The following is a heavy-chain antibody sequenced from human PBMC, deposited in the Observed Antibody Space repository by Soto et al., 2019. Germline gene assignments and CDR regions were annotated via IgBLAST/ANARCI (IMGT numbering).Heavy chain of an antibody. Sequence: QVQLVQSGAEVKKPGSSVKVSCKASGGTFSNYAISWVRQAPGQGLEWMGGIIPIFGTAHYAQKFQGRVTITADESTSTAYMELSSLRSEDTAVYYCAGDLYRIAARLPYYYYGMDVWGQGTTVTVSS. V-gene: IGHV1-69*12. CDR3: AGDLYRIAARLPYYYYGMDV. J-gene: IGHJ6*02. CDR2: IIPIFGTA. CDR1: GGTFSNYA. D-gene: IGHD6-6*01.